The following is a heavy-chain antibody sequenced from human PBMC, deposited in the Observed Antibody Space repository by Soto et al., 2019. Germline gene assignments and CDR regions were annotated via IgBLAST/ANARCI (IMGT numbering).Heavy chain of an antibody. CDR3: ARRYGDCFDY. CDR2: IYYSGST. J-gene: IGHJ4*02. D-gene: IGHD4-17*01. CDR1: GGSISSYY. Sequence: SETLSLTCTVSGGSISSYYWSWIRQPPGKGLEWIGYIYYSGSTNYNPSLKSRVTISVDTSKNQFSLKLSSVTAADTAVYYCARRYGDCFDYWGQGTRVTVS. V-gene: IGHV4-59*08.